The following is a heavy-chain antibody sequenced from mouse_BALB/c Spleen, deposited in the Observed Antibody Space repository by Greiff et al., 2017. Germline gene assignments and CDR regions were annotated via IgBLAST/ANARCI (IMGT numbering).Heavy chain of an antibody. CDR2: IYPGGGYT. V-gene: IGHV1-63*02. CDR3: ARGDYGSSWDAMDY. Sequence: QVQLQQSGAELVRPGTSVKISCKASGYTSTNYWLGWVKQRPGHGLEWIGDIYPGGGYTNYNEKFKGKATLTADTSSSTAYMQLSSLTSEDSAVYFCARGDYGSSWDAMDYWGQGTSVTVSS. D-gene: IGHD1-1*01. J-gene: IGHJ4*01. CDR1: GYTSTNYW.